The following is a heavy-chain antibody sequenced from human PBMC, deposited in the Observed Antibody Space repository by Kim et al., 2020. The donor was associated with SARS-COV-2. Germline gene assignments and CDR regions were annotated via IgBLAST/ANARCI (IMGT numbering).Heavy chain of an antibody. J-gene: IGHJ4*02. Sequence: AASVKCRFTISGDNSKNTLYLQMNSLRAEDTAVYYCARDWGSSSSSPFDYWGQGTLVTVSS. D-gene: IGHD6-6*01. V-gene: IGHV3-30*07. CDR3: ARDWGSSSSSPFDY.